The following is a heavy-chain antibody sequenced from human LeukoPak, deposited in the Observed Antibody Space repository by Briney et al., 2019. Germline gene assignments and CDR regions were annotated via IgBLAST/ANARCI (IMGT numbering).Heavy chain of an antibody. CDR1: NDPLSSGYY. D-gene: IGHD4-17*01. CDR2: VYHTGST. Sequence: PSETLSLTCTVSNDPLSSGYYLGWLRLPPGTGLEWIGSVYHTGSTYYNPSLKSRVTISVDTSKNQFSLRLSSVTAAGTAVYYCARDRGYGDYAFEAWGQGTLVTVSS. J-gene: IGHJ5*02. CDR3: ARDRGYGDYAFEA. V-gene: IGHV4-38-2*02.